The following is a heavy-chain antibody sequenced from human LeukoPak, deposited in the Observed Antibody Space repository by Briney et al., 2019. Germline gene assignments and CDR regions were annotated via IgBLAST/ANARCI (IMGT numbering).Heavy chain of an antibody. CDR1: GYSISSGYY. CDR3: ARGIWDYCSSTSCLADY. D-gene: IGHD2-2*01. J-gene: IGHJ4*02. CDR2: IYHSGST. Sequence: PSETLSLTCTVSGYSISSGYYWGWIRQPPGKGLEWIGSIYHSGSTYYNPSLKSRVTISVDTSRNQFSLKLSSVTAADTAVYYCARGIWDYCSSTSCLADYWGQGTLVTVSS. V-gene: IGHV4-38-2*02.